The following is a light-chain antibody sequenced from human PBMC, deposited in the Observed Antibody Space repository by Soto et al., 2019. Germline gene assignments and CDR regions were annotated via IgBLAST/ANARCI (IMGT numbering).Light chain of an antibody. J-gene: IGKJ1*01. CDR1: QSINTH. Sequence: IQLSQSPSSLSAPVGETVTITSHTSQSINTHLSWYQQKPGQPPKLLIHAISSLQRGVPSRFSGSGSGTDFTLTISSLQPEDSATYYCQQSYSTPWTFGQGAKVDI. CDR2: AIS. V-gene: IGKV1-39*01. CDR3: QQSYSTPWT.